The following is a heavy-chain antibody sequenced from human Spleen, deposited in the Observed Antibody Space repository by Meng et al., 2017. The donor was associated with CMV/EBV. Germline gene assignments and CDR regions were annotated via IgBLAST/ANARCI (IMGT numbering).Heavy chain of an antibody. CDR3: TTLAREMDV. J-gene: IGHJ6*02. CDR2: ISGSSTYI. CDR1: GFSFTTYT. V-gene: IGHV3-21*04. Sequence: GGSLRLSCAASGFSFTTYTINWVRQAPGKGLEWLSSISGSSTYIYYADSMRGRFTISRDNAKSSLYLQMNSLKTEDTAVYFCTTLAREMDVWGQGTTVTVSS. D-gene: IGHD4-11*01.